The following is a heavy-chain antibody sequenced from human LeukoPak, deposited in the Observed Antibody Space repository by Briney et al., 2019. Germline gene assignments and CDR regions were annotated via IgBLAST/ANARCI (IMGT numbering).Heavy chain of an antibody. CDR2: IRSKAYRGTT. V-gene: IGHV3-49*04. J-gene: IGHJ6*02. Sequence: PGGSLRLSCRGSGFTFGDHAMSWVRQAPGKGLEWVGSIRSKAYRGTTEYAASVKGRFTISRDDSASIAYLQMNSLKTEDTAVYYCARGPIQLWIHNAMDVWGQGTTATVSS. CDR3: ARGPIQLWIHNAMDV. D-gene: IGHD5-18*01. CDR1: GFTFGDHA.